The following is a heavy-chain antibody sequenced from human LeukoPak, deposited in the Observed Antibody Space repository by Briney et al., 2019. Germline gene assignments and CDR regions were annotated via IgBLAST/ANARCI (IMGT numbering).Heavy chain of an antibody. V-gene: IGHV3-33*01. D-gene: IGHD3-10*01. J-gene: IGHJ4*02. CDR2: IWHDGSHK. CDR3: ARKIFGAGSYPDF. Sequence: GGSLRLSCAASGFAFNTYAMHWVRQAPGQGLEWVALIWHDGSHKFYSNSVRGQFTISRDNSKNTVSLQMNNLRLEDTAVYYCARKIFGAGSYPDFWGQGTLVTVSS. CDR1: GFAFNTYA.